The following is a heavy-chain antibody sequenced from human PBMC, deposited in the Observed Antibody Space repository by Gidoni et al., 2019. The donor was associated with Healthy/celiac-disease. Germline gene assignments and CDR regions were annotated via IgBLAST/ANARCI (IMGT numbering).Heavy chain of an antibody. CDR1: GFTFSSYG. CDR2: ISYDGSNK. CDR3: AISPPYYDILTGRFDY. V-gene: IGHV3-30*03. Sequence: QVQLVESGGGVVQPARSLRLYCAASGFTFSSYGMHWVRQDPGKGLGLVAVISYDGSNKYYADSVKGRFTISRDNSKNTLYLQMNSLRAEDTAVYYCAISPPYYDILTGRFDYWGQGTLVTVSS. D-gene: IGHD3-9*01. J-gene: IGHJ4*02.